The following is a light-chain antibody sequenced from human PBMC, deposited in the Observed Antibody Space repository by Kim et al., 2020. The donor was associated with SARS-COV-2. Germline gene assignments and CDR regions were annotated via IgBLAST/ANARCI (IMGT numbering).Light chain of an antibody. J-gene: IGLJ2*01. CDR3: QAWDSSTVV. V-gene: IGLV3-1*01. CDR1: KLGDKY. CDR2: QDT. Sequence: SYELTQPPSVSVSPGQTASITCSGDKLGDKYASWYQQKPGQSPVLVIYQDTKRPSGIPERLAGSNSGNTATLTISGTQAMDEADFYCQAWDSSTVVFGGGTKLTV.